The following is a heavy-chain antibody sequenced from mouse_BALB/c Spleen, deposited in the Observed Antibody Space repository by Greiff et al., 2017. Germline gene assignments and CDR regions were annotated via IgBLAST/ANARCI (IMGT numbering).Heavy chain of an antibody. V-gene: IGHV5-17*02. CDR2: ISSGSSTI. CDR1: GFTFSSFG. J-gene: IGHJ4*01. CDR3: ARSLYRYDAYYAMDY. D-gene: IGHD2-14*01. Sequence: DVKLVESGGGLVQPGGSRKLSCAASGFTFSSFGMHWVRQAPEKGLEWVAYISSGSSTIYYADTVKGRFTISRDNPKNTLFLQMTSLRSEDTAMYYCARSLYRYDAYYAMDYWGQGTSVTVSS.